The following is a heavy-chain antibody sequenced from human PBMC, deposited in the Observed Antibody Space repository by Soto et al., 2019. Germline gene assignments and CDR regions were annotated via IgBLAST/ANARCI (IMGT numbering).Heavy chain of an antibody. CDR3: ARGGDCTNGVCHGWCAP. D-gene: IGHD2-8*01. CDR2: IIPVFGTA. J-gene: IGHJ5*02. CDR1: GGTFNSYA. Sequence: QVQLVQSGAEGKKPGSSVKVSCQAFGGTFNSYAISWVRQAPGQGLEWMGRIIPVFGTANYAQKFQDRVTITADEATSTVYMELSRLRAEDTAVYYCARGGDCTNGVCHGWCAPWGQEPLFTVSS. V-gene: IGHV1-69*18.